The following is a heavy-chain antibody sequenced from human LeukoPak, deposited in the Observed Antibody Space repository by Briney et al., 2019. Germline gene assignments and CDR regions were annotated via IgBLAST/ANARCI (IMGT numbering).Heavy chain of an antibody. CDR1: GFTFSSYA. Sequence: HPGGSLRLSCAASGFTFSSYAMSWVRPAPGKGLEWVSAISGSGGSTYYADSVKGRFTISRDNSKNTLYLQMNSLRAEDTAVYYCAKASGGKYYDSSGSDVLRPPIDYWGQGTLVTVSS. V-gene: IGHV3-23*01. CDR2: ISGSGGST. D-gene: IGHD3-22*01. CDR3: AKASGGKYYDSSGSDVLRPPIDY. J-gene: IGHJ4*02.